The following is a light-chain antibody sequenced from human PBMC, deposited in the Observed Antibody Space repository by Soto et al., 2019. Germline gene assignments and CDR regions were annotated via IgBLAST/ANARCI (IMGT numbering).Light chain of an antibody. J-gene: IGKJ3*01. V-gene: IGKV3-15*01. CDR3: HQYNNWPFT. CDR1: QSISSN. CDR2: GAS. Sequence: EIVMTQSPATLSVSPGERATLSCRASQSISSNLAWYQQKPGQAHRLLIYGASTRATGIPATFSGSGSGTDFTLTISSLHSEYFAVYYCHQYNNWPFTFGPGTKVNIK.